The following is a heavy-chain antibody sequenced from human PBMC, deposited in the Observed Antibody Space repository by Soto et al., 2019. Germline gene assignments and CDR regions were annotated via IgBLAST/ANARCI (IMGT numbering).Heavy chain of an antibody. J-gene: IGHJ6*03. CDR3: AKAGCSGGSCYYYYYMDV. V-gene: IGHV3-9*01. Sequence: GGSLRLSCAASGFTFDDYAMHWVRQAPGKGLEWVSGISWNSGSIGYADSVKGRFTISRDNAKNSLYLQMNSLRAEDTALYYCAKAGCSGGSCYYYYYMDVWGKGTTVTVSS. D-gene: IGHD2-15*01. CDR2: ISWNSGSI. CDR1: GFTFDDYA.